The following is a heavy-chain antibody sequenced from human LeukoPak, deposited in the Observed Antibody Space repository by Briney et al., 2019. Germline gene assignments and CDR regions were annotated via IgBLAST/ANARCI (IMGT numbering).Heavy chain of an antibody. CDR2: INPNSGGT. CDR1: GGTFSSYA. CDR3: ARGSQTDYYDSSGYYN. Sequence: ASVKVSCKASGGTFSSYAISWVRQAPGQGLEWMGWINPNSGGTNYAQKFQGWVTMTRDTSISTAYMELSRLRSDDTAVYYCARGSQTDYYDSSGYYNWGQGTLVTVSS. J-gene: IGHJ4*02. D-gene: IGHD3-22*01. V-gene: IGHV1-2*04.